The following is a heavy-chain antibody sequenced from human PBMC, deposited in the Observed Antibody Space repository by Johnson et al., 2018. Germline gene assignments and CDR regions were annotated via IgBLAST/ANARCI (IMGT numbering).Heavy chain of an antibody. CDR1: GFIFSSYG. Sequence: VQLVESGGGVVQPGRSLRLSCAASGFIFSSYGMHWVRQAPGKGLAWVAVISYDGSNKYYADSVKGRFIISRDNSKNTLYLQMNSLRTEATPEYYLARDEVVRGATHLFYYGMDVWGQGTTVTVSS. CDR2: ISYDGSNK. D-gene: IGHD3-10*01. V-gene: IGHV3-30*03. CDR3: ARDEVVRGATHLFYYGMDV. J-gene: IGHJ6*02.